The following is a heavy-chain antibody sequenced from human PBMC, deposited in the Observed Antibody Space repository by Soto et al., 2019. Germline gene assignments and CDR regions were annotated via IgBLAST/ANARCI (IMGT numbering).Heavy chain of an antibody. J-gene: IGHJ6*02. CDR3: ARGGRRSPGMEV. CDR1: GGSISSGGYY. V-gene: IGHV4-31*03. Sequence: QVQLQESGPGLVKPSQTLSLTCTVYGGSISSGGYYWSWIRQHPGKGLEWIGYIYYSGSTYYNPSLKSRVTISADTSKNQFSLKLSSVTAADTAVYYCARGGRRSPGMEVWGQGTTVTVSS. CDR2: IYYSGST.